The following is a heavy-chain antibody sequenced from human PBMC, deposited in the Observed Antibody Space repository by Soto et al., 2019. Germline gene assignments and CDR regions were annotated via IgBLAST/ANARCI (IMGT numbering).Heavy chain of an antibody. D-gene: IGHD2-8*01. V-gene: IGHV1-69*12. CDR2: IIPIFGTS. Sequence: QVQQVQSGAEVKKPVSSVNVSCKASGGTFSSYAISWVRQAPGQVLEWMGGIIPIFGTSNYAQKLQGRVTITADESTSTAYMELSSLISEDTAVYYCARRQWSSAIDYWGQGTLVTVSS. CDR1: GGTFSSYA. J-gene: IGHJ4*02. CDR3: ARRQWSSAIDY.